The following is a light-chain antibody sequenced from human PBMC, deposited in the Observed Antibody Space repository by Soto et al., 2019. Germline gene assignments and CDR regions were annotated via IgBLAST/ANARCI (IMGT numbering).Light chain of an antibody. V-gene: IGKV3-20*01. CDR1: QSVSSSY. CDR3: QEYGISWT. J-gene: IGKJ1*01. CDR2: GAA. Sequence: EIVLTQSPGTLSLSPGERATLSCRASQSVSSSYLAWYQQKPGQDPRLLIYGAASRATGIPDMFNGRGSGTDFTLTISRLEPEDLTVYYCQEYGISWTFGQGTKVDI.